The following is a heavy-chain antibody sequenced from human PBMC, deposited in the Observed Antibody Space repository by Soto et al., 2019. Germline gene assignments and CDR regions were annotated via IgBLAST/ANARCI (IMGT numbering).Heavy chain of an antibody. Sequence: PSETLSLTCAVSGGSISSGGYSWSWIRQPPGKGLEWIGYIYHSGSTYYNPSLKSRVTISVDRSKNQFSLKLSSVTAADTAVYYRERANRRGIDYWGQGTLATVSS. V-gene: IGHV4-30-2*01. CDR3: ERANRRGIDY. CDR1: GGSISSGGYS. J-gene: IGHJ4*02. CDR2: IYHSGST.